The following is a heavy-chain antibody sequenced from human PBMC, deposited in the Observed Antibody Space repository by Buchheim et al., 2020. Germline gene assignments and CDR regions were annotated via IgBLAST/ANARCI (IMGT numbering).Heavy chain of an antibody. CDR2: INSDGSST. V-gene: IGHV3-74*01. J-gene: IGHJ5*01. CDR3: ARAIDYTSYSNWYDF. CDR1: GFTLSSYW. Sequence: EVQLVESGGGFVQPGGSLRLSCAASGFTLSSYWMHWVRQAPGKGLVWVSRINSDGSSTTYADSVKGRFTISRDNAKNTLFLQMNSLGAEDTAVYYCARAIDYTSYSNWYDFWGQGTL. D-gene: IGHD2/OR15-2a*01.